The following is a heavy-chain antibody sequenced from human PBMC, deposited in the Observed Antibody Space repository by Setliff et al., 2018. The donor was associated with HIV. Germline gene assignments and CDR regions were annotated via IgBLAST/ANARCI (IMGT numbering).Heavy chain of an antibody. CDR2: MNPNSGNT. V-gene: IGHV1-8*02. CDR3: ATSTLGWSDDAFDI. Sequence: ASVKVSCKASGYTFSSYDINWVRQATGQGLEWMGWMNPNSGNTGYAQKFQGRVTMTRNTAISTAYMELRRLKSEDTAVYYCATSTLGWSDDAFDIWGQGTTVTVSS. CDR1: GYTFSSYD. J-gene: IGHJ3*02. D-gene: IGHD2-21*01.